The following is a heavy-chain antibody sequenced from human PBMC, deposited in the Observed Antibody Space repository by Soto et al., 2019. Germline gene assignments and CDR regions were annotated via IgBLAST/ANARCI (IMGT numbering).Heavy chain of an antibody. CDR1: GFTFTNHN. Sequence: EVQLVESGGGLVKPGGSLRLSCAASGFTFTNHNMNWVRQAPGNGLEWVLSISSSSSFRNYADSVKGRFAISRDNDKNLVYLQMDSLRAEDTSVYYCARDPPLSVLVVFATADLWGQGTLVTVSS. V-gene: IGHV3-21*02. J-gene: IGHJ5*02. D-gene: IGHD2-21*01. CDR3: ARDPPLSVLVVFATADL. CDR2: ISSSSSFR.